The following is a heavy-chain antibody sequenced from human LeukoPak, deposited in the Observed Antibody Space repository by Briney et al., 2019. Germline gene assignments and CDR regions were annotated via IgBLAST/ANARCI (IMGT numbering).Heavy chain of an antibody. CDR2: ISGDSNNI. CDR3: AELGITMIGGV. J-gene: IGHJ6*04. Sequence: GGSLRLSCAASGFTFSPYSMNWVRQTPGKGLEWIAYISGDSNNIYYADSVKGRFTISRDNAKNSLYLQMNSLRAEDTAVYYCAELGITMIGGVWGKGTTVTISS. CDR1: GFTFSPYS. V-gene: IGHV3-48*04. D-gene: IGHD3-10*02.